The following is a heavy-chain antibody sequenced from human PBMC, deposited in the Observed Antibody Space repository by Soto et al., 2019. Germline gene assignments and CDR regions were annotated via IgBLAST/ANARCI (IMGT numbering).Heavy chain of an antibody. CDR3: ARGREGPTVTTYSYYYGMDV. CDR2: ISAYNT. Sequence: ASVKVSCKASGYVFTSYGISWVRQAPGQGLEWMGWISAYNTNYAQKLQGRVTMTTDTSTTTAYMELRSLRSDDTAVYYCARGREGPTVTTYSYYYGMDVWGQGTTVTVSS. V-gene: IGHV1-18*01. J-gene: IGHJ6*02. CDR1: GYVFTSYG. D-gene: IGHD4-17*01.